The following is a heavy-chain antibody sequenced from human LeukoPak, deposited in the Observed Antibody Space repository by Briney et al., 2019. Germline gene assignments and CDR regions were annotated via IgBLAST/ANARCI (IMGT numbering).Heavy chain of an antibody. CDR3: ARDLVDTATY. J-gene: IGHJ4*02. CDR1: GFTFSSYA. Sequence: PGGSLRLSCAASGFTFSSYAMHRVRQAPGKGLEWVAVISYDGSNKYYADSVKGRFTISRDNSKNTLYLQMNSLRAEDTAVYYCARDLVDTATYWGQGTLVTVSS. D-gene: IGHD5-18*01. V-gene: IGHV3-30-3*01. CDR2: ISYDGSNK.